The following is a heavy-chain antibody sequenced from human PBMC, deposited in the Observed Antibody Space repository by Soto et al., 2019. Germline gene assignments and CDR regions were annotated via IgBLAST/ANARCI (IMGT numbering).Heavy chain of an antibody. V-gene: IGHV3-21*01. Sequence: VGSLRLSCAASGFTFSNYIINWVRQAPGRGLEWVSSISSSSTYKYYADSVKGRFTISRDNAENSLYLQMNSLRAEDTAVYYCARDPSPYDFWSGSKRPYGLDVWGQGTTVTVSS. CDR1: GFTFSNYI. CDR3: ARDPSPYDFWSGSKRPYGLDV. J-gene: IGHJ6*02. CDR2: ISSSSTYK. D-gene: IGHD3-3*01.